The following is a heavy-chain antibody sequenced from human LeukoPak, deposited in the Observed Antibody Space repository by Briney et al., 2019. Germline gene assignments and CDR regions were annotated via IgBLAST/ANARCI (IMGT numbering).Heavy chain of an antibody. CDR3: AREPTSITIFGVVNNWFDP. J-gene: IGHJ5*02. CDR1: XXXXXXXX. V-gene: IGHV1-69*01. D-gene: IGHD3-3*01. Sequence: VXXSCKAXXXXXXXXXISXXRXAXGXXLXXMXXXXPXFGTANYAQKFQGRVTITADESTSTAYMELSSLTSEDTAVYYCAREPTSITIFGVVNNWFDPWGQGTLVTVSS. CDR2: XXPXFGTA.